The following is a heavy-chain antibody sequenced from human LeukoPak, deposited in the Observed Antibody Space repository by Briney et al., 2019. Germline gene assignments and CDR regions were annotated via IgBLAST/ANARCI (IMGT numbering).Heavy chain of an antibody. D-gene: IGHD3-22*01. V-gene: IGHV4-34*01. CDR1: GGSFSGYY. Sequence: SETLSLTCAVYGGSFSGYYWSWIRQPPGKGLEWIGEINHSGSTNYNPSLKSRVTISVDTSKNQFSLKLSSVTAADTAVYYSARNYYYDSSGYHYFDYWGQGTLVTVSS. CDR3: ARNYYYDSSGYHYFDY. J-gene: IGHJ4*02. CDR2: INHSGST.